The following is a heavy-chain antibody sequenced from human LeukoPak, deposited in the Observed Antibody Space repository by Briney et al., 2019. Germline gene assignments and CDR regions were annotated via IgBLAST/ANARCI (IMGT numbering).Heavy chain of an antibody. CDR1: GFTFSSYW. CDR3: ARSAYYYDSSGFN. V-gene: IGHV3-21*01. CDR2: ISSSSSYI. Sequence: GGSLRLSCAASGFTFSSYWMSWVRQAPGKGLEWVSSISSSSSYIYYADSVKGRFTISRDNAKNSLYLQMNSLRAEDTAVYYCARSAYYYDSSGFNWGQGTLVTVSS. D-gene: IGHD3-22*01. J-gene: IGHJ4*02.